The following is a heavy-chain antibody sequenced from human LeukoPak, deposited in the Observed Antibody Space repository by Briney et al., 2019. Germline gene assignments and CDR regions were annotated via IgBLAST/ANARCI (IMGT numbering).Heavy chain of an antibody. Sequence: GGSPRLSCAASGFTFSSYAMSWVRQPPGKGLEWVSAISGSGGSTYYADSVKGRFTISRDNSKNTLYLQMNSLRAEDTAVYYCAKDSEYSSDASDYWGQGTLVTVSS. CDR1: GFTFSSYA. D-gene: IGHD6-6*01. CDR3: AKDSEYSSDASDY. J-gene: IGHJ4*02. CDR2: ISGSGGST. V-gene: IGHV3-23*01.